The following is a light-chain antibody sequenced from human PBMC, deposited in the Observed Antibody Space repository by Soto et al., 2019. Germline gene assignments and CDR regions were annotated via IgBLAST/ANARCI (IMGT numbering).Light chain of an antibody. Sequence: DIQMAQSISYLSASVGDRVTITCRASQSISSYLNWYQQKPGKAPKLLIYAASSLQSGVQSRFSGSGSGTDFTLTISCLQPEDFANYYCQQSYSTPPLFTFGPGAKVDIQ. V-gene: IGKV1-39*01. CDR3: QQSYSTPPLFT. CDR2: AAS. J-gene: IGKJ3*01. CDR1: QSISSY.